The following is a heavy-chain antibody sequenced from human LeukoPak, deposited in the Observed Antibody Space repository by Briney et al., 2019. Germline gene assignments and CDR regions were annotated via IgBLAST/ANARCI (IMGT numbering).Heavy chain of an antibody. D-gene: IGHD2-15*01. CDR3: ARAGFRMVAAIQYNWFDP. V-gene: IGHV1-2*02. CDR1: GDTFTGYY. CDR2: INPNSGGT. Sequence: GASVKVSCKASGDTFTGYYMHWVRQAPGQGLEWMGWINPNSGGTNYAQKFQGRVTMTRDTSISTAYMELSRLRSDDTAVYYCARAGFRMVAAIQYNWFDPWGQGTLVTVSS. J-gene: IGHJ5*02.